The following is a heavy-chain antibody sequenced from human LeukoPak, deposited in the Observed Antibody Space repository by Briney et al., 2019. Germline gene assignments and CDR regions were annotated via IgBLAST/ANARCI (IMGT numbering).Heavy chain of an antibody. V-gene: IGHV4-30-4*01. CDR3: ARDNRYYYGMDV. CDR2: IYYSGST. CDR1: GGSISSGDYY. Sequence: PSETLSLTCTVSGGSISSGDYYWSRIRQPPGKGLEWIGYIYYSGSTYYNPSLKSRVTISVDTSKNQFSLKLSSVTAADTAVYYCARDNRYYYGMDVWGQGTTVTVSS. J-gene: IGHJ6*02.